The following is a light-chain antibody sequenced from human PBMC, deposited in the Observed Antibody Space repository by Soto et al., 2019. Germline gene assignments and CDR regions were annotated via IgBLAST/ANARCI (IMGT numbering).Light chain of an antibody. V-gene: IGKV1-5*01. J-gene: IGKJ4*01. Sequence: DIQMTQSPSTLSASVGDRVTITCRASQSISSWLAWYQQKPGKAPKLLIYDASTLESGVPSRFSGTGYGTESTLTVNSLQPDDVATYYCQQYTTYTTFGGGTKVEI. CDR1: QSISSW. CDR3: QQYTTYTT. CDR2: DAS.